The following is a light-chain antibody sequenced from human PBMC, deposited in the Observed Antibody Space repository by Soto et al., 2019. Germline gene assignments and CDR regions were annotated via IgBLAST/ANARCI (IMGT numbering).Light chain of an antibody. Sequence: ENVLTQFPGTLSLSPGQRATLSCRASQSVGSCLVWYQQKSGQTPRLLIFDASRRPTGIPDRFSGSGSGTHFTLTITRLVPEDFAVYYCQQCGTSPYTFGQGTKLEL. V-gene: IGKV3-20*01. CDR3: QQCGTSPYT. CDR2: DAS. CDR1: QSVGSC. J-gene: IGKJ2*01.